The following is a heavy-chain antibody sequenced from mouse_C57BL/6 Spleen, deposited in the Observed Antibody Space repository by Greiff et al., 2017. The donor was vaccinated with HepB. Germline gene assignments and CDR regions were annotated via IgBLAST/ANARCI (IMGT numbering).Heavy chain of an antibody. CDR2: INPNNGGT. Sequence: EVQLQQSGPELVKPGASVKIPCKASGYTFTDYNMDWVNQSHGKSLEWIGDINPNNGGTFYNQKFKGKATLTVDKSSSTAYMELRSLTSEDTAVYYCARPNYGSSYLDYWGQGTTLTVSS. D-gene: IGHD1-1*01. CDR1: GYTFTDYN. J-gene: IGHJ2*01. CDR3: ARPNYGSSYLDY. V-gene: IGHV1-18*01.